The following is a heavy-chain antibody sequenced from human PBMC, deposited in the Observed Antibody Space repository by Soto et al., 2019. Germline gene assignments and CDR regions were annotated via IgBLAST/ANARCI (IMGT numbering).Heavy chain of an antibody. CDR2: VSHDGRNT. V-gene: IGHV3-30*03. Sequence: GGSLRLSFAASGFTFSDYAMHWVRQAPGKGLEWVAVVSHDGRNTHYADSVKGRFTISRDSSKNTVSLEMTSLRAEDTAVYYRATGGRQWQVTPDFTYWGQGALVTVTS. CDR1: GFTFSDYA. J-gene: IGHJ4*02. CDR3: ATGGRQWQVTPDFTY. D-gene: IGHD6-19*01.